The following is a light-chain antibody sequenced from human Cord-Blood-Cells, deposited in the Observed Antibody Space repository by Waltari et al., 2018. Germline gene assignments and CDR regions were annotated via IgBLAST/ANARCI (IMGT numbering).Light chain of an antibody. CDR3: QQYNSYSRT. J-gene: IGKJ1*01. CDR2: KAS. V-gene: IGKV1-5*03. CDR1: QSISSW. Sequence: DIQMTQSPSTPSASVGDRVTITCRDSQSISSWLAWYQQKPGKAPKLLIYKASSLESGVPSRFSGSGSGTEFTLTISSLQPDDFATYYCQQYNSYSRTFGQGTKVEIK.